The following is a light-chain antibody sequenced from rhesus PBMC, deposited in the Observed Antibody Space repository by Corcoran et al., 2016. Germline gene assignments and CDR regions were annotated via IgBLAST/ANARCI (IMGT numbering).Light chain of an antibody. Sequence: DIQMTQSPSSLSASVGDRVTITCRASENVNNYLHWYQQKPGKAPKPLNNKASTLPSGVPSRFSGSGSGTDFTLTISSLQPEDFATYYCQHSYGTPPTFGQGTKVEIK. CDR2: KAS. V-gene: IGKV1-74*01. J-gene: IGKJ1*01. CDR1: ENVNNY. CDR3: QHSYGTPPT.